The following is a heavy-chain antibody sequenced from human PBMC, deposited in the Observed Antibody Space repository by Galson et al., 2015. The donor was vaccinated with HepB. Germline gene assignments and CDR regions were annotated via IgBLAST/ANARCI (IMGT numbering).Heavy chain of an antibody. CDR3: ACQWDGYGGLDY. CDR2: IYSGGST. V-gene: IGHV3-53*01. J-gene: IGHJ4*02. CDR1: GFTVSSNY. D-gene: IGHD5-24*01. Sequence: SLRLSCAASGFTVSSNYMSWVRQAPGKGLEWVSVIYSGGSTYYADSVKGRFTISRDNSKNTLYLQMNSLRAEDTAVYYCACQWDGYGGLDYWGQGTLVTVSS.